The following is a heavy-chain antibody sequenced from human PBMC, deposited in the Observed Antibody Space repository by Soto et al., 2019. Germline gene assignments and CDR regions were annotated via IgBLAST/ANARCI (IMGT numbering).Heavy chain of an antibody. D-gene: IGHD2-15*01. CDR3: AKRACSGGSCYSLDV. Sequence: GGSLRLSCAASGFTFSSYAMSWVRQAPGKGLEWVSAISGSGGSTYYADSVKGRFTISRDNSENTLYLQMNSLRAEDTAVYYCAKRACSGGSCYSLDVWGQGTTVTVSS. V-gene: IGHV3-23*01. J-gene: IGHJ6*02. CDR2: ISGSGGST. CDR1: GFTFSSYA.